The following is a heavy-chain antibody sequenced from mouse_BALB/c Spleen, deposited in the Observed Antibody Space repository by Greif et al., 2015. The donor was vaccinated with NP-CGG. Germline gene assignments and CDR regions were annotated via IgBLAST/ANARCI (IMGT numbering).Heavy chain of an antibody. Sequence: EVQLQQSGAELVEPGASVKLSCTASGFNIKDTYMHWVKQRPEQGLEWIGRIDPANGNTKYDPKFQGKATITADTSSNPAYLQLSSLTSEDTAVYYCARWDWYFDVWGAGTTVTVSS. CDR2: IDPANGNT. V-gene: IGHV14-3*02. CDR3: ARWDWYFDV. J-gene: IGHJ1*01. CDR1: GFNIKDTY.